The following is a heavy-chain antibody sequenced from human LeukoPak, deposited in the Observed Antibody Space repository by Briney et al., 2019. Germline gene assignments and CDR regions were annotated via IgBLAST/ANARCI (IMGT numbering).Heavy chain of an antibody. D-gene: IGHD3-22*01. J-gene: IGHJ5*01. CDR2: SGSRT. Sequence: ASVKVSCKPSGYTFTTYDMHWVRQAPGQGLEWRGISGSRTTYAQNLQGRVTMTRDTSTSTVYMELSSLRSEDTAVYYCARSRSGWYDSWGQGTLVTVSS. CDR1: GYTFTTYD. V-gene: IGHV1-46*01. CDR3: ARSRSGWYDS.